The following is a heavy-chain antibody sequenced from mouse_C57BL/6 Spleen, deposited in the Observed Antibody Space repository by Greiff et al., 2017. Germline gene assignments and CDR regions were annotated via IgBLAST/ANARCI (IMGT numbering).Heavy chain of an antibody. Sequence: EVQVVESGGGLVQSGRSLRLSCATSGFTFSDFYMEWVRQAPGKGLEWIAASRNKANDYTTEYSASVKGRFIVSRDTSQSILYLQMNALRAEDTAIYYCARDADYYGSSHWYFDVWGTGTPVTVSS. V-gene: IGHV7-1*01. J-gene: IGHJ1*03. CDR1: GFTFSDFY. CDR3: ARDADYYGSSHWYFDV. CDR2: SRNKANDYTT. D-gene: IGHD1-1*01.